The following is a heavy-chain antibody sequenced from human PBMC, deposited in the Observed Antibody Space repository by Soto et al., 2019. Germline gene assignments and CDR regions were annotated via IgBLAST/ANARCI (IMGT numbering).Heavy chain of an antibody. J-gene: IGHJ5*02. V-gene: IGHV4-59*12. CDR1: GGSISSYY. D-gene: IGHD2-2*01. CDR2: IYYSGST. Sequence: PSETLSLTCTVSGGSISSYYWSWIRQPPGKGLEWIGYIYYSGSTDYNPSLKSRVTISVDTSKNQFSLKLSSVTAADTAVYYCARVPAAPNWFDPWGQGTLVTVSS. CDR3: ARVPAAPNWFDP.